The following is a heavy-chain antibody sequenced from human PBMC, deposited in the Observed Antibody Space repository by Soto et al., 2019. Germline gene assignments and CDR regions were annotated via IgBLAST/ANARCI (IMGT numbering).Heavy chain of an antibody. V-gene: IGHV3-53*01. D-gene: IGHD6-13*01. Sequence: VQLVASGGGLIQPGGSLRLSCAASGFTVSNNYMRWVRQAPGKGLEWVSLIYSGGSTHYADSVKGRFTISRDNSKNTLYLQMNSLRVEDTAVYYCARDPPGIAASGGGGWGQGTLVTVSS. CDR3: ARDPPGIAASGGGG. J-gene: IGHJ4*02. CDR2: IYSGGST. CDR1: GFTVSNNY.